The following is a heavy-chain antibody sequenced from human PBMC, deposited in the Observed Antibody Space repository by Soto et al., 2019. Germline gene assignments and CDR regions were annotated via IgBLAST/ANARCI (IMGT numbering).Heavy chain of an antibody. CDR2: INHRGST. J-gene: IGHJ4*02. CDR3: AILVYSSFIFDY. D-gene: IGHD6-6*01. Sequence: QVQLQQWGAGLLKPSETLSLTCAVYGGSFSGYYWSWIRQPPGKELEWIGEINHRGSTNYNPSLKSRVTISVDTSKNQFSLKLSSVTAADTAVYYCAILVYSSFIFDYWGQGTLVTVSS. V-gene: IGHV4-34*01. CDR1: GGSFSGYY.